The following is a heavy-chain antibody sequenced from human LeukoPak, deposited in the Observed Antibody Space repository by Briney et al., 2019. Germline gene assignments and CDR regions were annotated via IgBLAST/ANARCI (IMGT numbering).Heavy chain of an antibody. J-gene: IGHJ4*02. CDR2: IRRKANSYAT. CDR1: GFTFSGSA. D-gene: IGHD5-24*01. V-gene: IGHV3-73*01. Sequence: PGGSLRLSCAASGFTFSGSAMDSVRPASGGGLEWGGRIRRKANSYATAYAASVKGRFTISSDDSKNTAYLQMISLKTEDTAVYYCTRLGAVEMATTIGYWGQGTLVTVSS. CDR3: TRLGAVEMATTIGY.